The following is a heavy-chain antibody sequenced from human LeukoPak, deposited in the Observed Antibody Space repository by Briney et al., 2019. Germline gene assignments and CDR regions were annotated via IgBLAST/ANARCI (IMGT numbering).Heavy chain of an antibody. J-gene: IGHJ3*02. CDR3: ARGGRDDAFDI. Sequence: ASVKVSCKASGYTFTSYTMHWVRQAPGQRLEWMGWINTGNGNTKYSQEFQGRVTITRDTSASTAYMELSSLRSEDTAVYYCARGGRDDAFDIWGQGTMVTVSS. CDR1: GYTFTSYT. CDR2: INTGNGNT. D-gene: IGHD2-15*01. V-gene: IGHV1-3*03.